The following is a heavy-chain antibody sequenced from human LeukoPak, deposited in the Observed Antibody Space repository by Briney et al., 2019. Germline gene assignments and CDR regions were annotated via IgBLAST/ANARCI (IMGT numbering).Heavy chain of an antibody. V-gene: IGHV1-69*05. CDR1: GGTFSNYP. Sequence: GASVKVSCEASGGTFSNYPITWVRQAPGQGLEWMGRIIPVFGAANYAQNFHGRVTIAMSESTNTVYMELNSLTSEDTAVYYCVRGTDGNNFDYWGQGTLVTVSS. D-gene: IGHD1-14*01. CDR2: IIPVFGAA. CDR3: VRGTDGNNFDY. J-gene: IGHJ4*02.